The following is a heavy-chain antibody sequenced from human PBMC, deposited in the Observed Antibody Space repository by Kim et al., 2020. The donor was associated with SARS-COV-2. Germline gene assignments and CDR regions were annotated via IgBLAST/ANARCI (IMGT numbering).Heavy chain of an antibody. CDR2: IKSKTDGGTT. J-gene: IGHJ3*01. V-gene: IGHV3-15*01. Sequence: GGSLRLSCAASGFTFSNAWMSWVRQAPGKGLEWVGRIKSKTDGGTTDYAAPVKGRFTISRDDSKNTLYLQMNSLKTEDTAVYYCTTDPPLAYNWNTGWGQGTMVTVSS. D-gene: IGHD1-20*01. CDR1: GFTFSNAW. CDR3: TTDPPLAYNWNTG.